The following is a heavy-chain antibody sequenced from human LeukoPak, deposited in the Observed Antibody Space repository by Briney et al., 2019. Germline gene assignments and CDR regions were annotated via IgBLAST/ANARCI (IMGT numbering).Heavy chain of an antibody. D-gene: IGHD5-24*01. CDR1: GYTFTGYY. V-gene: IGHV1-2*02. CDR2: INPNSGGT. CDR3: ARGGDGYNAFNWFDP. J-gene: IGHJ5*02. Sequence: ASVKVSCKASGYTFTGYYMHWLRQAPGQGLEWMGWINPNSGGTNYAQKFQGRVTMTRDTSISTAYMELSRLRSDDTAVYYCARGGDGYNAFNWFDPWGQGTLVTVSS.